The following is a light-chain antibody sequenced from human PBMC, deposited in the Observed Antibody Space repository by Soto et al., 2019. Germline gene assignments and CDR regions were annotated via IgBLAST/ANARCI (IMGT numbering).Light chain of an antibody. J-gene: IGLJ3*02. V-gene: IGLV1-47*02. CDR1: SSNIGSNY. CDR2: SNN. CDR3: AVWDDSLSGPV. Sequence: QAVVTQPPSASGTPGQRVTISCSGSSSNIGSNYVYWYQQLPGTAPKLLIYSNNQRPSGVPDRFSGSKSGTSASLAISGLRSEDEADYYCAVWDDSLSGPVFGGGTKLTVL.